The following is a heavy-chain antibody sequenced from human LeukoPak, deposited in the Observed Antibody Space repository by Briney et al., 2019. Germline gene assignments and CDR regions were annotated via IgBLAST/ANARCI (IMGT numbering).Heavy chain of an antibody. Sequence: PSETLSLXCTVSGGSISSYYWSWIRQPAGKGLEWIGRIYTSGSTNYNPPLKRRVTMSVDTSKNQFSLKLSSMTAADTTVYYCSREDIVVGVSAGITNWFDPGGEGTLVTVSA. CDR1: GGSISSYY. D-gene: IGHD2-15*01. J-gene: IGHJ5*02. V-gene: IGHV4-4*07. CDR3: SREDIVVGVSAGITNWFDP. CDR2: IYTSGST.